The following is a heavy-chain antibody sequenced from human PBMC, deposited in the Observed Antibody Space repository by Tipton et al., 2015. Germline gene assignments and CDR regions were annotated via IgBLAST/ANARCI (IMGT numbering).Heavy chain of an antibody. J-gene: IGHJ6*02. Sequence: TLSLTCTVSGGSISSGAYYWSWIRQPPGKGLEWIGYISYSGSINYNPSLKSRVTISVDTSKNQFSLKLNYVTAADTAVYYCARGSTYYYYGVDVWGQGTTVTVSS. CDR1: GGSISSGAYY. CDR2: ISYSGSI. V-gene: IGHV4-61*08. CDR3: ARGSTYYYYGVDV.